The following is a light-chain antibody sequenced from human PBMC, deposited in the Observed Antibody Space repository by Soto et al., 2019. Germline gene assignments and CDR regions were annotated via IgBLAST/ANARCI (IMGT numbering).Light chain of an antibody. CDR3: QSYDSSLSAFYV. V-gene: IGLV1-40*01. CDR1: SSNIGAGYD. CDR2: GNS. Sequence: HSVLTQPPSVSGAPGQRVTISCTGSSSNIGAGYDVHWYQQLPGTAPKLLIYGNSNRPSGVPDRFSGSKSGTSASLAITGLQAEDEADYYCQSYDSSLSAFYVFGTGTKVTV. J-gene: IGLJ1*01.